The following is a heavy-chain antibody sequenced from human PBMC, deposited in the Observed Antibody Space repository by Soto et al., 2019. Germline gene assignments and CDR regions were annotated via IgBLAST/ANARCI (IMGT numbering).Heavy chain of an antibody. Sequence: DVQLLESGGGLVQWGGSLRLSCVTSGFTFSTYGMTWVRQAPGKGLEWVSYGGSGGSRYYAESVKGRFTISGDNSKNTPSLEMNSLRAEDTATYSCVKFRGRAYPYYYMDVWGKGTTVTVSS. J-gene: IGHJ6*03. CDR3: VKFRGRAYPYYYMDV. D-gene: IGHD3-10*01. CDR1: GFTFSTYG. V-gene: IGHV3-23*01. CDR2: YGGSGGSR.